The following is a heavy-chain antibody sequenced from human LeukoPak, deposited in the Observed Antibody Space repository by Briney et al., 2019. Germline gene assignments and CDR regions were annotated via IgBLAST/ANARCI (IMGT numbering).Heavy chain of an antibody. J-gene: IGHJ6*02. CDR1: GGSISSGGYY. Sequence: SETLSLTCTVSGGSISSGGYYWNWIRQHPGKGLEWIGYIYYSGSTYYNPSLKSRVTISVDTSKNQFSLKLSSVTAADTAVYYCASLVSSSWYWYYYYGMDVWGQGTTVTVSS. CDR3: ASLVSSSWYWYYYYGMDV. D-gene: IGHD6-13*01. CDR2: IYYSGST. V-gene: IGHV4-31*03.